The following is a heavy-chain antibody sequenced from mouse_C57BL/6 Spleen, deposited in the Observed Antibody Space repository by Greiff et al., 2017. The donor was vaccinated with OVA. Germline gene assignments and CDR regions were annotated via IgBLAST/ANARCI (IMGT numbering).Heavy chain of an antibody. CDR3: ARYSPYKTAQVPMDY. Sequence: VQLQESGAELVRPGTSVKVSCKASGYAFTNFLIEWVKQRPGQGLEWIGVINPGRGGTNYNEKFKGKATLTADKSSSTAYMQLSSLTSEDSAVYFCARYSPYKTAQVPMDYWGQGTSVTVSS. V-gene: IGHV1-54*01. D-gene: IGHD3-2*02. J-gene: IGHJ4*01. CDR2: INPGRGGT. CDR1: GYAFTNFL.